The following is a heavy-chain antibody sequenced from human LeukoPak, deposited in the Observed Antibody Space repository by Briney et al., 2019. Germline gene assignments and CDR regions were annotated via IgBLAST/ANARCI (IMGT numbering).Heavy chain of an antibody. Sequence: AGGSLRLSCAASGFTFSSYAMSWVRQAPGKGLEWVSAISDIGGSTYDADSVKGRFTISRDNSKNTLYLQMNSLRAEDTAVYYCAKDTSIGRYCTNGVCSPFDYWGQGTLVTVSS. D-gene: IGHD2-8*01. V-gene: IGHV3-23*01. J-gene: IGHJ4*02. CDR3: AKDTSIGRYCTNGVCSPFDY. CDR2: ISDIGGST. CDR1: GFTFSSYA.